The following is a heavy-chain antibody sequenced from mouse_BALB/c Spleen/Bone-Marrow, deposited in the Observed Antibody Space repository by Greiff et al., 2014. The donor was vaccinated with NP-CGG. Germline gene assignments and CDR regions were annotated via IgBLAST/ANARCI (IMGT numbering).Heavy chain of an antibody. CDR1: GYSFTNFW. J-gene: IGHJ4*01. V-gene: IGHV1S41*01. Sequence: DLVKPGASVELSCKASGYSFTNFWINWIKQRPGQGLEWIGRIAPGTGTTYYNEMFKGKATLTVDTSSSTAYIQLSSRSSEDSAVYFCARFDYVTDYWGQGTSVTVSS. CDR2: IAPGTGTT. CDR3: ARFDYVTDY.